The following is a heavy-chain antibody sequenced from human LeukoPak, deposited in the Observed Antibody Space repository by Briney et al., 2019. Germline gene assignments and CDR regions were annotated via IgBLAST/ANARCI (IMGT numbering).Heavy chain of an antibody. V-gene: IGHV3-7*01. J-gene: IGHJ4*02. CDR1: GFTFSNYA. Sequence: GASLRLSCVASGFTFSNYAMSWVRQAPGKGLEWVANIKQDGSEKYYVDSVKGRFTISRDNAKNSLYLQMNSLRAEDTAVYYCASRGYSYGCLVRYWGQGTLVTVSS. D-gene: IGHD5-18*01. CDR3: ASRGYSYGCLVRY. CDR2: IKQDGSEK.